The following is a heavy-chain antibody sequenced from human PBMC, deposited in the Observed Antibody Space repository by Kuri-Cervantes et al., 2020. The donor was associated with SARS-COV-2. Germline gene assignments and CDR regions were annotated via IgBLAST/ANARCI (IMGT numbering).Heavy chain of an antibody. CDR2: IRYDGSNK. J-gene: IGHJ4*02. CDR3: AREGMVRGATFFDY. V-gene: IGHV3-30*02. D-gene: IGHD3-10*01. CDR1: GFTFSSYG. Sequence: LSLTCAASGFTFSSYGMHWVRQAPGKGLEWVAFIRYDGSNKYYADSVKGRFTISRDNSKNTLYLQMNSLRAEDTAVYYCAREGMVRGATFFDYWGQGTLVTVSS.